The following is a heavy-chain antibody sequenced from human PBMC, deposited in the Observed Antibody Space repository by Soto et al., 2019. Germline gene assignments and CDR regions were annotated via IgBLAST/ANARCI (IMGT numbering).Heavy chain of an antibody. CDR1: GGTFSSYA. J-gene: IGHJ3*02. Sequence: QVQLVQSGAEVKKPGSSVKVSCKASGGTFSSYAISWVRQAPGQGLEWMGGIIPIFGTANYAQKFQGRVTITADESTSTADMELSSLRSEDTAVYYCARSTYYYDSSGYRYAFDIWGQGTMVTVSS. CDR3: ARSTYYYDSSGYRYAFDI. D-gene: IGHD3-22*01. V-gene: IGHV1-69*01. CDR2: IIPIFGTA.